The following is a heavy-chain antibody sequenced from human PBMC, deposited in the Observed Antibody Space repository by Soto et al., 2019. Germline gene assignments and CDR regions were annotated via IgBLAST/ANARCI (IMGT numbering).Heavy chain of an antibody. CDR2: INHSGST. J-gene: IGHJ6*02. CDR1: GGSFSGYY. V-gene: IGHV4-34*01. CDR3: ARADIVLVPAAKSYYYYGMDV. D-gene: IGHD2-2*01. Sequence: SQTLSLTCAVYGGSFSGYYWSWIRHPPGKGLEWIGEINHSGSTNYNPSLKSRVTISVDTSKNQFSLKLSSVTAADTAVYYCARADIVLVPAAKSYYYYGMDVWGQGTTVTVSS.